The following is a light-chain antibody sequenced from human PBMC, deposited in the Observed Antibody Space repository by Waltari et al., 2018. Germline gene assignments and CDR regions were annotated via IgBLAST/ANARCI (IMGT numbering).Light chain of an antibody. CDR1: QSVGSIY. CDR3: QVYGGSPLYT. J-gene: IGKJ2*01. Sequence: DSVLAQSPRTLSLSPGERATLPCRASQSVGSIYLAWYQQRPGQPPRVLVYGTSSRATGIPDRFSGSRSGSDFTLTIDRLEPEDVAVYFCQVYGGSPLYTFGQGTRLEIK. CDR2: GTS. V-gene: IGKV3-20*01.